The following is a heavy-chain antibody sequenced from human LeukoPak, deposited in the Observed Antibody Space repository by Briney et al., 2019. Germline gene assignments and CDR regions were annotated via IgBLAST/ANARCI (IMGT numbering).Heavy chain of an antibody. V-gene: IGHV3-7*01. J-gene: IGHJ4*02. CDR3: ASLPYYYDSGSSDY. CDR2: IKQDGSEK. Sequence: GGSLRLSCAASGFTFSSYWMSWVRQAPGKGLEWVANIKQDGSEKYYVDSVKGRFTISRDNAKNSLYLQMNSLRAEDTAVYYCASLPYYYDSGSSDYWGQGTLVTVSS. D-gene: IGHD3-22*01. CDR1: GFTFSSYW.